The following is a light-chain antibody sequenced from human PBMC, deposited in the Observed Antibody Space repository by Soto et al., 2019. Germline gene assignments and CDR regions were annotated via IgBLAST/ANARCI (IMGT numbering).Light chain of an antibody. CDR3: CSYAGSYTYV. V-gene: IGLV2-11*01. CDR2: DVS. J-gene: IGLJ1*01. Sequence: QSLLTQPRSVSGSPGQSVTISCTGTSSDVGGYNYISWYQRHPGKAPKVVIYDVSKRPSGVPDRFSGSQSGNTASLTISGLQAEDEADYYCCSYAGSYTYVFGTGTKVTVL. CDR1: SSDVGGYNY.